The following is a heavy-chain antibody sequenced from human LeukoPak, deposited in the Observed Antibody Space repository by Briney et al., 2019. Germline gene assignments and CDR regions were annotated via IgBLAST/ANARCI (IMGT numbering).Heavy chain of an antibody. D-gene: IGHD3-22*01. Sequence: GGSLRLSCAASGFTFSAYWMHWVRQVPGKGLVWVSRINNDGTATFFADSVKGRFTISRDNAKNTLYLQMDSLRAEDTALYYCAREGYYYDSSDAFDIWGQGTMVTVSS. CDR2: INNDGTAT. CDR3: AREGYYYDSSDAFDI. V-gene: IGHV3-74*01. J-gene: IGHJ3*02. CDR1: GFTFSAYW.